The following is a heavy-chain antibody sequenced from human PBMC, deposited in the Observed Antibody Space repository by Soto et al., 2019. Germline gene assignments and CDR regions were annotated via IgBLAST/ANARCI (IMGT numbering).Heavy chain of an antibody. CDR2: IYYSGSP. Sequence: QVQLQASGPGLVKPSQTLSLTCTVSGGSISSGGYYWSWIRQDPGKRLEWIGSIYYSGSPYYNPSLKSRVTISVDTPKHQFSLKLSSVTAADTAVYYCARGVLHWGQGTLVTVS. D-gene: IGHD3-16*01. J-gene: IGHJ4*02. CDR3: ARGVLH. V-gene: IGHV4-31*03. CDR1: GGSISSGGYY.